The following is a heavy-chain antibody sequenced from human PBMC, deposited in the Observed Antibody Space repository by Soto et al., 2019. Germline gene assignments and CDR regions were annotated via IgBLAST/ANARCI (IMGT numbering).Heavy chain of an antibody. Sequence: QVQLQESGPGLVKPSETLSLTGTVSGGSISSYYWSWIRQPAGKGLEWIGRIYTRGSTNYNPSLKSRVTMSVDTSKNQFSLKRSSVTDADTAVYYCARGDWRELHYPGYFDYWGQGTLVTVSS. CDR3: ARGDWRELHYPGYFDY. CDR1: GGSISSYY. J-gene: IGHJ4*02. D-gene: IGHD1-26*01. CDR2: IYTRGST. V-gene: IGHV4-4*07.